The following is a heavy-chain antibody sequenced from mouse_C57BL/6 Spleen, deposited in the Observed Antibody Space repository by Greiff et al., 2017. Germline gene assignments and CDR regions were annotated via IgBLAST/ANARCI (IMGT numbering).Heavy chain of an antibody. CDR3: ARETTVKNAMDY. J-gene: IGHJ4*01. CDR1: GFTFSDYG. CDR2: ISSGSSTI. D-gene: IGHD1-1*01. V-gene: IGHV5-17*01. Sequence: DVKLVESVGGLVKPGGSLKLSCAASGFTFSDYGMHWVRQAPEKGLEWVAYISSGSSTIYYADTVKGRFTISRDNAENTLFLQMTSLTSEDTAMYYCARETTVKNAMDYWGQGTSVTVSS.